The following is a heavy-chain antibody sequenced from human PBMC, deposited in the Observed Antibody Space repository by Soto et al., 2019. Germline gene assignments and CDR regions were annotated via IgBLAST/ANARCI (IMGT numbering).Heavy chain of an antibody. D-gene: IGHD6-13*01. J-gene: IGHJ6*02. CDR1: GGTFSSYA. V-gene: IGHV1-69*13. Sequence: SVKVSCKASGGTFSSYAISWVRQAPGQGLEWMGGIIPTFGTANYAQKFQGRVTITADESTSTAYMELSSLRSEDTAVYYCARGQQPTPKYYYYGMDVWGQGTTVTVSS. CDR3: ARGQQPTPKYYYYGMDV. CDR2: IIPTFGTA.